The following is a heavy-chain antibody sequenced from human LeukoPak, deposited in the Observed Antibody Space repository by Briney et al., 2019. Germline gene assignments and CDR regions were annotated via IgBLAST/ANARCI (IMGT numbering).Heavy chain of an antibody. CDR1: GGSISSYY. V-gene: IGHV4-59*12. CDR3: ARDPLGPGYGVA. CDR2: IYYSGST. Sequence: SETLSLTCTVSGGSISSYYWSWIRQPPGKGLEWIGYIYYSGSTNYNPSLKSRVTISVDTSKNRFSLKLSSVTAADTAVYYCARDPLGPGYGVAWGQGTLVTVSS. D-gene: IGHD6-13*01. J-gene: IGHJ5*02.